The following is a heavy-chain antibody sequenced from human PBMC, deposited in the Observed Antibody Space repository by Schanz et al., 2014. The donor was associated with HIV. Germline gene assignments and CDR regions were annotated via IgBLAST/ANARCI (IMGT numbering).Heavy chain of an antibody. J-gene: IGHJ4*02. CDR1: GFTFSDAW. CDR2: LSGSGDRT. V-gene: IGHV3-23*04. Sequence: EVQLVESGGGLIKPGGSLRLSCAASGFTFSDAWMSWVRQAPGKGLEWLSTLSGSGDRTYYADSVKGRVTISRDNSKNTLYLQMNSLRVEDTAVYYCAKADEIRHFDWYHPPFDSWGQGTLVTVSS. CDR3: AKADEIRHFDWYHPPFDS. D-gene: IGHD3-9*01.